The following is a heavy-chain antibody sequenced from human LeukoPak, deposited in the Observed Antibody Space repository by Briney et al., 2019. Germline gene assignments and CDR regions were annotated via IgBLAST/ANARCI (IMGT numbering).Heavy chain of an antibody. CDR3: AREQDLTIFGVVTGQGNWFDP. V-gene: IGHV3-30*03. D-gene: IGHD3-3*01. J-gene: IGHJ5*02. CDR2: ISYDGSNK. Sequence: GGSLRLSCAASGFTFSSYGMHWVRQAPGKGLEWVAVISYDGSNKYYADSVKGRFTISRDNSKNTLYLQMNSLRAEDTAVYYCAREQDLTIFGVVTGQGNWFDPWGQGTLVTVSS. CDR1: GFTFSSYG.